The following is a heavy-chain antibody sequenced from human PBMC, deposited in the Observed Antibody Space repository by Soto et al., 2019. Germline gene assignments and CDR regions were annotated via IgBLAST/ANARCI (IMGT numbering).Heavy chain of an antibody. CDR3: ARSAGGYYNWFDP. J-gene: IGHJ5*02. V-gene: IGHV1-3*01. CDR1: GYTFTSYA. Sequence: VKVSCKASGYTFTSYAMHWLRQAPGQRLEWMGWINAGNGNTKYSQKFQGRVTITRDTSASTAYMELSSLRSEDTAVYYCARSAGGYYNWFDPWGQGTLVTVSS. D-gene: IGHD3-22*01. CDR2: INAGNGNT.